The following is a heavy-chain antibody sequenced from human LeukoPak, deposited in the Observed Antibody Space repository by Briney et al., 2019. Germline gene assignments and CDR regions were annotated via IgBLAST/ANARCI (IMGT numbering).Heavy chain of an antibody. V-gene: IGHV3-74*01. Sequence: GGSLRLSCAASGFTFGNSWVHWVRQAPGKGLVWVSLNAGGSTATYADSVKGRFTISRDNARNTLSLQMNSLTIEDTAVYYCVVVVEPPDSDGFDVWGQGTMITVSS. CDR1: GFTFGNSW. D-gene: IGHD1-14*01. J-gene: IGHJ3*01. CDR3: VVVVEPPDSDGFDV. CDR2: NAGGSTA.